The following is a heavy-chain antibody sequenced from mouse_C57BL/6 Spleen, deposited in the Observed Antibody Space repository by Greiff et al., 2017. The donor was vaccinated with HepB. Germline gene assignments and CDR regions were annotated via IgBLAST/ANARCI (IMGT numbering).Heavy chain of an antibody. V-gene: IGHV3-6*01. J-gene: IGHJ4*01. CDR3: ARRDYYGSSYYAMDY. CDR1: GYSITSGYY. Sequence: EVHLVESGPGLVKPSQSLSLTCSVTGYSITSGYYWNWIRQFPGNKLEWMGYISYDGSNNYNPSLKNRISITRDTSKNQFFLKLNSVTTEDTATYYGARRDYYGSSYYAMDYWGQGTSVTVSS. D-gene: IGHD1-1*01. CDR2: ISYDGSN.